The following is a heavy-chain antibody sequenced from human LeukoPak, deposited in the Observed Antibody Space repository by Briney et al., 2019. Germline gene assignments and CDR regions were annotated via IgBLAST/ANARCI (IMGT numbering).Heavy chain of an antibody. Sequence: ASVKVSCKASGYTFTSYDINWVRQATGQGLEWMGWMNPNSGNTGYAQKFQGRVTITRNTSISTAYMELSSLRSEDTAVYYCARDLRRGSSWYNFDYWGKGTLVTVSS. J-gene: IGHJ4*02. V-gene: IGHV1-8*03. CDR2: MNPNSGNT. D-gene: IGHD6-13*01. CDR3: ARDLRRGSSWYNFDY. CDR1: GYTFTSYD.